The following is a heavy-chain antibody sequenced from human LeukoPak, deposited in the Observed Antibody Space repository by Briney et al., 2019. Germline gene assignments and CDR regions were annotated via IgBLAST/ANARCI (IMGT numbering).Heavy chain of an antibody. CDR1: GGSISSSSDY. Sequence: SETLSLTCTVSGGSISSSSDYWGWIRQPPGKGLEWIGSIHYSGSIYYNPSLKSRVTISVDTSKNQFSLKLSSLTAADTALYYWATPYSNYGGYFNYWGQGTLVTVSS. CDR3: ATPYSNYGGYFNY. D-gene: IGHD4-11*01. CDR2: IHYSGSI. V-gene: IGHV4-39*01. J-gene: IGHJ4*02.